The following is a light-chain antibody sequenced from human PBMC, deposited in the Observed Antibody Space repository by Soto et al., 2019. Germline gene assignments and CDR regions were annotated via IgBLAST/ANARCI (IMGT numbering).Light chain of an antibody. CDR1: TSNIGSNA. V-gene: IGLV1-44*01. CDR3: AAWDDNPSAPWV. CDR2: DDN. Sequence: GSTSNIGSNAVNWYQQFPGAAPKLLIYDDNQRPSGVPDRFSGSKSGTSASPAISGLQSEDEADYYCAAWDDNPSAPWVLGGGTQLTVL. J-gene: IGLJ3*02.